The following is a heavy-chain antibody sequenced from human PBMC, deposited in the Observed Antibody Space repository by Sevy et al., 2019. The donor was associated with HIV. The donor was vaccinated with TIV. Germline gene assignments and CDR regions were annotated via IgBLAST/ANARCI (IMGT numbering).Heavy chain of an antibody. Sequence: ASVKVSCKASGGTFSSYAISWVRQAPGRGLEWMGGIIPIFGTANYAQKFQGRVTITADESTSTAYMGLSSLRSEDTAVYYCARAAYYDIFGLDYWGQGTLVTVSS. J-gene: IGHJ4*02. V-gene: IGHV1-69*13. D-gene: IGHD3-9*01. CDR1: GGTFSSYA. CDR2: IIPIFGTA. CDR3: ARAAYYDIFGLDY.